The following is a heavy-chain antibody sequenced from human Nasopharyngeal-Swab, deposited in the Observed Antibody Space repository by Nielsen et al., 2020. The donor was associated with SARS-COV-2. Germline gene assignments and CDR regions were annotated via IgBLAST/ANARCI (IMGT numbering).Heavy chain of an antibody. CDR3: ARVRVNKSGWFDP. D-gene: IGHD2-21*01. CDR2: INHSGST. J-gene: IGHJ5*02. V-gene: IGHV4-34*01. Sequence: RQAPGKGLEWIGEINHSGSTNYNPSLKSRVTISVDTSKNQFSLKLSSVTAADTAVYYCARVRVNKSGWFDPWGQGTLVTVS.